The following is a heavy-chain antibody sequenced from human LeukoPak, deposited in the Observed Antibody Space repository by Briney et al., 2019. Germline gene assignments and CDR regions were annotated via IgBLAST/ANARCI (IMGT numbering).Heavy chain of an antibody. CDR2: MIPIFGTA. D-gene: IGHD1-26*01. CDR1: GGTFSSYA. CDR3: ARDDGGSYYVGNY. Sequence: SVKVSCKASGGTFSSYAISWVRQAPGQGLEWMGGMIPIFGTANYAQKFQGRVTITTDESTSTAYMELSSLRSEDTAVYYCARDDGGSYYVGNYWGQGTLVTVSS. J-gene: IGHJ4*02. V-gene: IGHV1-69*05.